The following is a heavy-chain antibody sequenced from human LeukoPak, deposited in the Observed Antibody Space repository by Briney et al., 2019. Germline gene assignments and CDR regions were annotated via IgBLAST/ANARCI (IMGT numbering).Heavy chain of an antibody. D-gene: IGHD5-12*01. CDR3: ARRGRPEWLRPPYFDY. CDR2: INHSGST. V-gene: IGHV4-34*01. Sequence: PSETLSLTCTVSGGSISGYYWSWIRQPPGKGLEWIGEINHSGSTNYNPSLKSRVTISVDTSKNQFSLKLSSVTAADTAVYYCARRGRPEWLRPPYFDYWGQGTLVTVSS. J-gene: IGHJ4*02. CDR1: GGSISGYY.